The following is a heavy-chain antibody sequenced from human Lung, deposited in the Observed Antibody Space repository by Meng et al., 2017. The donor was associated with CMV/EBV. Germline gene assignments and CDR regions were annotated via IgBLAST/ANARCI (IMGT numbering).Heavy chain of an antibody. CDR1: GGSISSYY. V-gene: IGHV4-59*01. D-gene: IGHD3-10*01. CDR3: ASKPDYYGSGSCYYYGMDF. Sequence: SETLSLTCTVSGGSISSYYWSWIRQPPGKGLEWIGYIYYSGSTNYNPSLKSRVTISVDTSKNQFSLKLSSVTAADTAVYYCASKPDYYGSGSCYYYGMDFWGQGTAVTVSS. CDR2: IYYSGST. J-gene: IGHJ6*02.